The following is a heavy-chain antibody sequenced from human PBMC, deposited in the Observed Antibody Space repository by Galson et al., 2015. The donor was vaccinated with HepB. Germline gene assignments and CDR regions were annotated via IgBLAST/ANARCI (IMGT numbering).Heavy chain of an antibody. V-gene: IGHV3-72*01. CDR2: TRNKANSYTT. Sequence: SLRLSCAASGFTFSDHYMDWVRQAPGKGLERVGRTRNKANSYTTEYAASVKGRFTISRDDSKNSLYLQMNSLKTEDTAVYYCAIERRDYGDYAYYYYGMDVWGQGTTVTVSS. D-gene: IGHD4-17*01. J-gene: IGHJ6*02. CDR1: GFTFSDHY. CDR3: AIERRDYGDYAYYYYGMDV.